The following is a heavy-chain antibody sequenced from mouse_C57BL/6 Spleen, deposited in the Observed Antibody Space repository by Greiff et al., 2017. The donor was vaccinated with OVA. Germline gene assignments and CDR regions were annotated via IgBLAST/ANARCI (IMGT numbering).Heavy chain of an antibody. J-gene: IGHJ2*01. CDR1: GYTFTSYW. V-gene: IGHV1-55*01. Sequence: QVQLKQPGAELVKPGASVKMSCKASGYTFTSYWITWVKQRPGQGLEWIGDIYPGSGSTNYNEKFKSKAPLTVDTSSSPAYMQLSSLTSEDSAVYYSAKEGEYYCDYWGQGTTLTVSA. CDR2: IYPGSGST. CDR3: AKEGEYYCDY.